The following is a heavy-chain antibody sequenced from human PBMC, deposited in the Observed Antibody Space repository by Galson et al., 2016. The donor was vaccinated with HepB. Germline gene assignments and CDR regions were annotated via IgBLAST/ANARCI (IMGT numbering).Heavy chain of an antibody. CDR1: GFTFSSYA. Sequence: SLRLSCAASGFTFSSYAMHWVRQAPGKGLEWLAVISYDGNNKYYADSVKGRFPISRDNSKNTLYLQMNSLRAEDTAVYYCARMPGYSYWYFDLWGRGTLVTVSS. J-gene: IGHJ2*01. CDR3: ARMPGYSYWYFDL. CDR2: ISYDGNNK. V-gene: IGHV3-30-3*01. D-gene: IGHD5-18*01.